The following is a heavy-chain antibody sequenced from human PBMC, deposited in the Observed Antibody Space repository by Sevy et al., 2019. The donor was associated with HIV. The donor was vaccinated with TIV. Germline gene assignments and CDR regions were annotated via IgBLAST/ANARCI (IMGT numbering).Heavy chain of an antibody. D-gene: IGHD1-26*01. CDR2: IIPIFATV. V-gene: IGHV1-69*13. CDR3: AKEGGYYVVSWFDP. J-gene: IGHJ5*02. CDR1: GGTFSQFP. Sequence: ASVKVSCKASGGTFSQFPISWVRQAPGQGLEWMGGIIPIFATVEYAQKFRGRVTITADESTSTGYMELSSLRSDDTAVYYCAKEGGYYVVSWFDPWGQGTLVTVSS.